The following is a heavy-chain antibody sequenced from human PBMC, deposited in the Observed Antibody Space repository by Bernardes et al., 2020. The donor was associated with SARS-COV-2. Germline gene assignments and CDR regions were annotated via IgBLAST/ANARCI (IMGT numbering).Heavy chain of an antibody. J-gene: IGHJ4*02. CDR2: ISSSSIAI. Sequence: GGSLRLSCAASGFTFISYSMNWVRQAPGKGLEWLSFISSSSIAIYYADSVKGRFTVSRDNAKNSLYLQMNSLRAEDTAVYYCARVDSSQWPSDYWGQGTLVTVSS. CDR3: ARVDSSQWPSDY. V-gene: IGHV3-48*01. D-gene: IGHD3-22*01. CDR1: GFTFISYS.